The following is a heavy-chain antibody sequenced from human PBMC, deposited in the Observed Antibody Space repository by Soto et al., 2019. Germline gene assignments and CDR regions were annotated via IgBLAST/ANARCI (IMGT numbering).Heavy chain of an antibody. J-gene: IGHJ6*02. D-gene: IGHD7-27*01. CDR3: ARDLWGRSDYYYGMDV. CDR1: GGSISSGGYY. CDR2: IYYSGST. Sequence: QVQLQESGPGLVKPSQTLSLTCTVSGGSISSGGYYWSWIRQHPGKGLEWIGYIYYSGSTYYNPSLKSRVTISVDTSKNQFSLKLSSVTAADTAVYYCARDLWGRSDYYYGMDVWGQGTTVTVS. V-gene: IGHV4-31*03.